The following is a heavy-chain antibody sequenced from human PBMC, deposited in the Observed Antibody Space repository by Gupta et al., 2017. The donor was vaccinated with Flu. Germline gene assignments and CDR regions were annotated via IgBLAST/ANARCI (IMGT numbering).Heavy chain of an antibody. CDR1: GYTFTSYD. J-gene: IGHJ4*02. CDR3: ARTDRRYCDWENPPFDY. Sequence: QVQLVQSGAEVKKPGASVKVSCKASGYTFTSYDINWVRQATGQGLEWMGWMNPNSGNTGYAQNFQCRVTMTRNTSISTAYMELISLRSEDPDVYYCARTDRRYCDWENPPFDYWGQGTLVNVSS. CDR2: MNPNSGNT. D-gene: IGHD3-9*01. V-gene: IGHV1-8*01.